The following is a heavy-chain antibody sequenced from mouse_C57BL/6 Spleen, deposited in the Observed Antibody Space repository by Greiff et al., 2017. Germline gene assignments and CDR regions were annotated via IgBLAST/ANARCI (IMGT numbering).Heavy chain of an antibody. D-gene: IGHD4-1*01. CDR2: INPNNGGT. CDR3: SRLAGTEDYFGY. Sequence: EVQLQQSGPELVKPGASVKMSCKASGYTFTDYNMHWVKQSHGKSLEWIGYINPNNGGTSYNQKFKGKATLTVNKSSSTAYMQLRSLTSEESAVYYCSRLAGTEDYFGYWGQGTTLTVSS. CDR1: GYTFTDYN. J-gene: IGHJ2*01. V-gene: IGHV1-22*01.